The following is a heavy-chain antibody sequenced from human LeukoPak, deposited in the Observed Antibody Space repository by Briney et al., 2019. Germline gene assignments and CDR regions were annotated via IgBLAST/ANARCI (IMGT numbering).Heavy chain of an antibody. V-gene: IGHV3-30*03. CDR3: VRELHSSGYPYFDY. D-gene: IGHD3-22*01. CDR2: ISYGGSNK. Sequence: GGSLRLSCAASGFTFSSYGMHWVRQAPGKGLEWVAVISYGGSNKYYADSVKGRFTISRDNSKNTLYLQMNSLRAEDTAVYYCVRELHSSGYPYFDYWGQGTLVTVSS. J-gene: IGHJ4*02. CDR1: GFTFSSYG.